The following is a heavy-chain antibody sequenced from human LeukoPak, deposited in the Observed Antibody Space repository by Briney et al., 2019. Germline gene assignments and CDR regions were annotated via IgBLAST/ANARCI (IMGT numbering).Heavy chain of an antibody. Sequence: PSETLSLTCTVSGGSISSYYWSWIRQPPGKGLEWIGYIYYSGSTNYNPSLKSRVTMSVDTSKNQFSLKLSSVTAADTAVYYCARDYSGGYPGGAVFDYWGQGTLVTVSS. D-gene: IGHD2-15*01. CDR2: IYYSGST. CDR3: ARDYSGGYPGGAVFDY. CDR1: GGSISSYY. V-gene: IGHV4-59*12. J-gene: IGHJ4*02.